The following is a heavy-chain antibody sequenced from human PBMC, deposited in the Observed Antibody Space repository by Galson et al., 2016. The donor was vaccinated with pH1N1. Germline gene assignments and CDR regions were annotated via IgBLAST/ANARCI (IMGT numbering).Heavy chain of an antibody. Sequence: TLSLTCTVSGGSINSDSYYWSWIRQPAGKGLEWIGRIYTSGGTNYNPSLKSRVTISVDMSKNHFSLKLSSVTAADTAVYYCARDAAHTGTYYVAFDTWGQGTIVTVSS. J-gene: IGHJ3*02. CDR3: ARDAAHTGTYYVAFDT. CDR1: GGSINSDSYY. CDR2: IYTSGGT. D-gene: IGHD1-26*01. V-gene: IGHV4-61*02.